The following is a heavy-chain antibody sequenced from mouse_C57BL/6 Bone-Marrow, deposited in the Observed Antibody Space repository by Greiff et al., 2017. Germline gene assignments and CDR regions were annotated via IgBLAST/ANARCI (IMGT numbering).Heavy chain of an antibody. D-gene: IGHD3-1*01. CDR1: GYAFTNYL. Sequence: QVQLQQSGAELVRPGTSVKVSCKASGYAFTNYLIEWVKQRPGQGLEWIGVINPGSGGTNYNEKFKGKATLTADKSSSTAYMQLSSLTSEDSAVYFCARSGHSGYWGQGTTLTVSS. J-gene: IGHJ2*01. CDR3: ARSGHSGY. V-gene: IGHV1-54*01. CDR2: INPGSGGT.